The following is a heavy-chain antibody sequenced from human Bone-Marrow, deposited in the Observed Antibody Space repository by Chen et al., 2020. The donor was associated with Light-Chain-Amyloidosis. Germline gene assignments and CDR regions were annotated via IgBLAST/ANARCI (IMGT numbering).Heavy chain of an antibody. CDR2: IYPDDSDA. CDR3: ARRRDGYNFDY. V-gene: IGHV5-51*01. J-gene: IGHJ4*02. Sequence: EVKKPGESLKISCKGAGYTFPNYWIGWVRQMPGKGREWMGVIYPDDSDARYSPSFEGQVTISADKSITTAYLQWRSLKASDTAMYYCARRRDGYNFDYWGQGTLVTVSS. D-gene: IGHD5-12*01. CDR1: GYTFPNYW.